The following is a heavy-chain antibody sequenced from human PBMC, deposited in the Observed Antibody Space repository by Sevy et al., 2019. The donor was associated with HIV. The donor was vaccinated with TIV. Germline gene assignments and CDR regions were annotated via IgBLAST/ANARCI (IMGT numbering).Heavy chain of an antibody. CDR3: AQETVGRFDS. D-gene: IGHD3-16*01. V-gene: IGHV3-7*01. CDR1: VFTFSAYW. J-gene: IGHJ4*02. CDR2: IKSDGSDK. Sequence: GGSLRLSCAASVFTFSAYWMNWVRQAPGKGLEWVANIKSDGSDKHYVDSVEGRFTISRDNAKNSLYLQMNSLRVEDTAVYYCAQETVGRFDSWGQGTLVTVSS.